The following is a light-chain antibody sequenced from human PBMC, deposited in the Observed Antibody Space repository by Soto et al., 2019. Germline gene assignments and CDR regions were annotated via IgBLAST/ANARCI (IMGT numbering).Light chain of an antibody. V-gene: IGKV3-20*01. Sequence: ETVLTQSPGTLSLFPGERATLSCRASQSVSSSYLAWYQHKPGQAPRLLIYGASSRATGIPDRFSGSGSGTDFTLTISRLEPEDFAVYYCQQYGSSAWTLGQGTKVEIK. CDR2: GAS. CDR3: QQYGSSAWT. J-gene: IGKJ1*01. CDR1: QSVSSSY.